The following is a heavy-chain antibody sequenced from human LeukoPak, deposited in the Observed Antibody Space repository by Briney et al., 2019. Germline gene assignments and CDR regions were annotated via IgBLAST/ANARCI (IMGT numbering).Heavy chain of an antibody. CDR3: ARRQYGYSSGWYGLGERNWFDP. J-gene: IGHJ5*02. Sequence: SETLSLTCTVSGGSISSSSYYWGWIRQPPGKGLEWIGSIYYSGSTYYNPSLKSRVTISVDTSKNQFSLKLSSVTAADTAVYYCARRQYGYSSGWYGLGERNWFDPWGQGTLVTVSS. CDR1: GGSISSSSYY. V-gene: IGHV4-39*01. CDR2: IYYSGST. D-gene: IGHD6-13*01.